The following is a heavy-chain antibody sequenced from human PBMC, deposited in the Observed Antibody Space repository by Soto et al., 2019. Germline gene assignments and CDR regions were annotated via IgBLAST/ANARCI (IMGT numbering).Heavy chain of an antibody. CDR2: IWYDGSNK. CDR1: GFTFSSYG. CDR3: ASRSKYYGSGSYWGTGGSGFYMDV. Sequence: GGSLRLSCAASGFTFSSYGMHWVRQAPGKGLEWVAVIWYDGSNKYYADSVKGRFTISRDNSKNTLYLQMNSLRAEDTAVYYCASRSKYYGSGSYWGTGGSGFYMDVWGKGTTVTVSS. J-gene: IGHJ6*03. D-gene: IGHD3-10*01. V-gene: IGHV3-33*01.